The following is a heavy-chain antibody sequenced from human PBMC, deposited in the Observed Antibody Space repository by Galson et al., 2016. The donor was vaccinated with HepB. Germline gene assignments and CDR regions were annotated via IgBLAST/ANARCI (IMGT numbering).Heavy chain of an antibody. CDR3: AKAGYHGADAYYYYFDY. CDR2: TAYDGSNK. V-gene: IGHV3-30*18. D-gene: IGHD3-16*01. Sequence: SLRLSCAASGFTFSSYGMHWVRQAPGKGLEWVAVTAYDGSNKYYADSVKGRFTISRDNSKNTPYLQMNSLRPEDTAVYFCAKAGYHGADAYYYYFDYWGQGTLVTVSS. CDR1: GFTFSSYG. J-gene: IGHJ4*02.